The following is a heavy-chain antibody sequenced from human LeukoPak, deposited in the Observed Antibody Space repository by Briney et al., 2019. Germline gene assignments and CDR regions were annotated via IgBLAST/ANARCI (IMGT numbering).Heavy chain of an antibody. CDR2: ISNSGGT. D-gene: IGHD1-1*01. V-gene: IGHV4-59*08. J-gene: IGHJ4*02. CDR1: GGSISSYY. CDR3: ARHPTYFDY. Sequence: SETLPLTCTVSGGSISSYYWSWIRQPPGKGLEWIGYISNSGGTNYNPSLKSRVSISVDTSKDQFSLKLTSVTAADTAVYFCARHPTYFDYWGQGTLVTVSS.